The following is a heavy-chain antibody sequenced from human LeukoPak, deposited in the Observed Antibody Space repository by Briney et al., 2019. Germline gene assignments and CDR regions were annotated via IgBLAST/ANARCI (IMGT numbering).Heavy chain of an antibody. D-gene: IGHD3-3*01. Sequence: SETLSLTCAVYGGSFSGYYWSWIRQPPGKGLEWIGEINHSGSTNYNPSLKSRVTISVDTSKNQFSLNLSSVTAADTAVYYCARYYDFWSYYDYWGQGTLVTVSS. J-gene: IGHJ4*02. CDR2: INHSGST. CDR1: GGSFSGYY. V-gene: IGHV4-34*01. CDR3: ARYYDFWSYYDY.